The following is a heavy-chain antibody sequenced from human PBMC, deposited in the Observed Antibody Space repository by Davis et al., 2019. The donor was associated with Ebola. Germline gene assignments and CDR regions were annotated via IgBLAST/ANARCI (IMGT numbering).Heavy chain of an antibody. CDR2: IKSKTDGGTT. J-gene: IGHJ4*02. D-gene: IGHD5-18*01. CDR1: GFTFSNAW. V-gene: IGHV3-15*01. CDR3: TTDDTAIHRRGLTGMR. Sequence: GESLKISCAASGFTFSNAWMSWVRQAPGKGLEWVGRIKSKTDGGTTDYAAPVKGRFTISRDDSKNTLYLQMNSLKTEDTAVYYCTTDDTAIHRRGLTGMRWGQGTLVTVSS.